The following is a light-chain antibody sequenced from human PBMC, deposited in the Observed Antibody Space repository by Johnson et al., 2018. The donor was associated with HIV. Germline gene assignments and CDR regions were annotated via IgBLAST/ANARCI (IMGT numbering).Light chain of an antibody. CDR2: EDN. CDR3: GTWDAGLSPLYV. Sequence: QFVLTQPPSVSAAPGQKVTISCSGSSSNIGNNYVSWYQQLPGAAPTLLIYEDNKRPSGIPDRFSRSKYGATATLGITGLQTGEEADYYCGTWDAGLSPLYVFGTVITITVL. V-gene: IGLV1-51*02. J-gene: IGLJ1*01. CDR1: SSNIGNNY.